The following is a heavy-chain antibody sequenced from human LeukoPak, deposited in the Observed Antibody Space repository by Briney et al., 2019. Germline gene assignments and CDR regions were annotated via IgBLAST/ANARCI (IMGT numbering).Heavy chain of an antibody. J-gene: IGHJ4*02. Sequence: GESLKISFKGSGSSFTSYWIGWVRPMPGKGLEWMGIIYPGDSDTRYSPSFQGQVTISADKSISTAYLQWSSLKASDTAMYYCARLRQQLVYYFDYWGQGTLVTVSS. CDR2: IYPGDSDT. D-gene: IGHD6-13*01. CDR3: ARLRQQLVYYFDY. CDR1: GSSFTSYW. V-gene: IGHV5-51*01.